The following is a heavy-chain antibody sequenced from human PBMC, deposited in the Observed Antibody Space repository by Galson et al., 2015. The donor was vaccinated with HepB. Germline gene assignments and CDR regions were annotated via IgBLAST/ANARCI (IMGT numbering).Heavy chain of an antibody. V-gene: IGHV3-30*04. CDR2: ISYDGSNK. Sequence: SLRLSCAASGFTFSSYAMHWVRQAPGKGLEWVAVISYDGSNKYYADSVKGRFTISRDNSKNTLYLQMNSLRAEDTAVYYCARSSPYYYDSSDEGGGFDYWGQGTLVTVSS. J-gene: IGHJ4*02. D-gene: IGHD3-22*01. CDR1: GFTFSSYA. CDR3: ARSSPYYYDSSDEGGGFDY.